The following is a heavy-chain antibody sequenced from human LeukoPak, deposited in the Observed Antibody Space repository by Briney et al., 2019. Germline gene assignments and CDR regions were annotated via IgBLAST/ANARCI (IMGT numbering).Heavy chain of an antibody. J-gene: IGHJ5*02. CDR3: ARDSSGWYVDWFDP. V-gene: IGHV3-7*01. CDR1: GFTFSSYW. D-gene: IGHD6-19*01. Sequence: GRSLRLSCAASGFTFSSYWMSWVRQAPGKGLEWVANIKQDGSEKYYVDSVKGRFTISRDNAKNSLYLQMNSLRAEDTAVYYCARDSSGWYVDWFDPWGQGTLVTVSS. CDR2: IKQDGSEK.